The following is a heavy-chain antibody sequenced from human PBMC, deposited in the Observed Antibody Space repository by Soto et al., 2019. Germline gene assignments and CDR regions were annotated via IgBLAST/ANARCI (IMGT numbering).Heavy chain of an antibody. CDR1: GYTFTKFH. CDR2: INPTGGTV. V-gene: IGHV1-46*01. CDR3: ATEGDPRLYAATVFDY. Sequence: QVRLVQSGAEVKKPGASVKISCETSGYTFTKFHLHWVRQAPVQGLEWMGRINPTGGTVNYAQHFQGRVTVATDTSTSTVHMELSSLGFEDTAVYYCATEGDPRLYAATVFDYWGQGTLLSVSS. D-gene: IGHD3-16*01. J-gene: IGHJ4*02.